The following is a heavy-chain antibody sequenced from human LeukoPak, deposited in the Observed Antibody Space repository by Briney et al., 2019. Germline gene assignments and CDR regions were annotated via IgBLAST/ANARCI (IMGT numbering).Heavy chain of an antibody. CDR1: GFTFSNVW. CDR3: TTDRGVPGDV. J-gene: IGHJ6*02. CDR2: IKSKADGGTT. V-gene: IGHV3-15*01. Sequence: GGSLRLSCAASGFTFSNVWMSWVRQGPGKGLEWVGRIKSKADGGTTDYAAPVKGRFTISRDDSKTTLYLQMNSLKAEDTAVYYCTTDRGVPGDVWGQGTTVTVPS. D-gene: IGHD2-2*01.